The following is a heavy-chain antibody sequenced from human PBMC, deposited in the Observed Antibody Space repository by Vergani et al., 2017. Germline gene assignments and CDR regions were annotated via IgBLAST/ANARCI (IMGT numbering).Heavy chain of an antibody. J-gene: IGHJ4*02. Sequence: QLQLQESGPGLVKPSETLSLTCTVSGDSISNYYWSWIRQPPGKGLEWIGYIYYSGSTNYNPSLKSRVTISVDTSKNQFSLKLSSVTAADTAVYYCARGGGSYFGYWGQGTLVTVSS. D-gene: IGHD1-26*01. CDR1: GDSISNYY. CDR3: ARGGGSYFGY. CDR2: IYYSGST. V-gene: IGHV4-59*01.